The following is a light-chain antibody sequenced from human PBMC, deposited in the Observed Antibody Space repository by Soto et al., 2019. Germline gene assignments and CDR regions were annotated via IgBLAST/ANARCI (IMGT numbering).Light chain of an antibody. Sequence: DIVMTQSPESLAVSLGERATINCKSSQSVFYSSNNKNYLTWYQQKPGQPPKLLIHWASTRESGVPDRFSGSGSETDFPLNISSLQAEDVAVYYCQQYDSLPRTFGGGTKVDIK. CDR3: QQYDSLPRT. CDR2: WAS. J-gene: IGKJ4*02. V-gene: IGKV4-1*01. CDR1: QSVFYSSNNKNY.